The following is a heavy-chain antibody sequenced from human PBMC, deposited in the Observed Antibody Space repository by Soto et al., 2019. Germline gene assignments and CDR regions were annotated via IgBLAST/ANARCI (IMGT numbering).Heavy chain of an antibody. D-gene: IGHD3-22*01. Sequence: TLALTCSVSGHSISSGGSPWSWIRQTPVKGLEWIGYLYHTGSTFYNPSLKRRVTISGDRSKNQFSLKLSSVTAADTAVYYCARGTGGYYTPIEYWGQGSLVTVSS. J-gene: IGHJ4*02. CDR1: GHSISSGGSP. CDR3: ARGTGGYYTPIEY. V-gene: IGHV4-30-2*01. CDR2: LYHTGST.